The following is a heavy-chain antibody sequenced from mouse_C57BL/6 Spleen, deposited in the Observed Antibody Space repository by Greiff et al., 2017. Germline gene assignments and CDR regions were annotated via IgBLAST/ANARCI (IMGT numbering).Heavy chain of an antibody. CDR3: ARSTVVAGDY. J-gene: IGHJ2*01. CDR1: GYTFTSYW. V-gene: IGHV1-64*01. D-gene: IGHD1-1*01. CDR2: IHPNSGST. Sequence: QVQLQQPGAELVKPGASVKLSCKASGYTFTSYWMHWVKQRPGQGLEWIGMIHPNSGSTNYNEKFKSKATLTVDKASSTAYMQLSSLTSEDSAVYYCARSTVVAGDYWGQGTTLTVSS.